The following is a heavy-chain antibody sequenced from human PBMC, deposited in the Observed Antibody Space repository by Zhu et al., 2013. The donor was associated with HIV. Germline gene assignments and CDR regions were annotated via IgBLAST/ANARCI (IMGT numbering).Heavy chain of an antibody. CDR1: GRAFSTYA. CDR2: INTNTGAT. CDR3: ARERIGCSAASCYFDS. J-gene: IGHJ5*01. D-gene: IGHD2-2*01. V-gene: IGHV1-2*02. Sequence: QVQLVQSGAEVKKPGSSVKVSCKTSGRAFSTYAISWVRQAPGQGLEWMGEINTNTGATMFAQKFQGRVTMARDTSITTSYMDLNRLTPDDMAVYSCARERIGCSAASCYFDSWGQGTLVTVSS.